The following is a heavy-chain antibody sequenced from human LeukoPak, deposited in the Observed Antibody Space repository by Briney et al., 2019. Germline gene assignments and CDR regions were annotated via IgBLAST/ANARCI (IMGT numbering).Heavy chain of an antibody. D-gene: IGHD5-18*01. J-gene: IGHJ4*02. Sequence: PGESLKISCKGSGYSFTSYWIGWVRQMPGKGLEWMGIIYPGDSDTRYSPSFQGQVTVSADKPISTAYLQWSSLKASDTAMYYCARQGEVDTAFFDYWGQGTLVTVSS. CDR3: ARQGEVDTAFFDY. CDR1: GYSFTSYW. V-gene: IGHV5-51*01. CDR2: IYPGDSDT.